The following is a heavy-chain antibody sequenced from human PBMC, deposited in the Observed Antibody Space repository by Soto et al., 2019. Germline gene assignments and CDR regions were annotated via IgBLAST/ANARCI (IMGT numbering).Heavy chain of an antibody. Sequence: QVQLVQSGAEVKKPGASVKVSCKASGYTFTSYGISWVRQAPGQGLEWMGWISAYNGNTSYAQKLQGRVTMTTDTSTSTAYMELRSLRSDDTAVYYCARDLVVTTHPRYYYYGMDVWGQGTTVTVSS. D-gene: IGHD5-12*01. V-gene: IGHV1-18*01. J-gene: IGHJ6*02. CDR1: GYTFTSYG. CDR3: ARDLVVTTHPRYYYYGMDV. CDR2: ISAYNGNT.